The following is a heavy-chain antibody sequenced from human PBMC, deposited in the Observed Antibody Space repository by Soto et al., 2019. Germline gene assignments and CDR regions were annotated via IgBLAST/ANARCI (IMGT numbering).Heavy chain of an antibody. CDR1: GFTFSTYG. Sequence: QVQLVESGGGVVQAGGSLGLSCTASGFTFSTYGMHWVRQAPGKGPEWVAVMSHDGSHKAFLDSVKGLFIISRDTSTNTLYLQMNSLRPDDTAVYYCARLPRSGWDHYYYGMDVWGQGTTVIVSS. D-gene: IGHD6-19*01. V-gene: IGHV3-30*03. CDR3: ARLPRSGWDHYYYGMDV. J-gene: IGHJ6*02. CDR2: MSHDGSHK.